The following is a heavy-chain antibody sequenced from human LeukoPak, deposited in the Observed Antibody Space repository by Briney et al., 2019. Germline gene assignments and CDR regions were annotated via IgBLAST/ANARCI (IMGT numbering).Heavy chain of an antibody. V-gene: IGHV1-2*02. CDR1: GDTFRIYA. J-gene: IGHJ4*02. CDR3: AREVFGATMIDY. Sequence: ASVKVSCKASGDTFRIYAINWVRQAPGQGLEWMGWITPNSGGTNYAQKFQGRVTMTRDTAISTAYMELSRLRSDDTAVYYCAREVFGATMIDYWGQGTLATVSS. CDR2: ITPNSGGT. D-gene: IGHD1-26*01.